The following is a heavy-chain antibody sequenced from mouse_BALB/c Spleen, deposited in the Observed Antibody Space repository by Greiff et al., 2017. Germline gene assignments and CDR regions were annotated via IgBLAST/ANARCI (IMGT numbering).Heavy chain of an antibody. CDR1: GFNIKDTY. Sequence: VHVKQSGAELVKPGASVKLSCTASGFNIKDTYMHWVKQRPEQGLEWIGRIDPANGNTKYDPKFQGKATITADTSSNTAYLQLSSLTSEDTAVYYCATGSSYAYWGQGTLVTVSA. CDR3: ATGSSYAY. V-gene: IGHV14-3*02. D-gene: IGHD1-1*01. J-gene: IGHJ3*01. CDR2: IDPANGNT.